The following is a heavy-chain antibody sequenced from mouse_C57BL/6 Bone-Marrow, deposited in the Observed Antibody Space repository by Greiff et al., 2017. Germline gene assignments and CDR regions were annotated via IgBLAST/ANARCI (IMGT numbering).Heavy chain of an antibody. CDR3: ARRPLIWVSCGYFDV. J-gene: IGHJ1*03. V-gene: IGHV5-2*03. CDR1: EYEFPSHD. D-gene: IGHD6-1*01. Sequence: EVMLVESGGGLVQPGESLKLSCESNEYEFPSHDMSWVRKTPEKRLELVAAINSDGGSTYYPDTMERRFIISSDNTKKTLYLQMSSLRCGDTAVYYCARRPLIWVSCGYFDVWGTGTTVTVSS. CDR2: INSDGGST.